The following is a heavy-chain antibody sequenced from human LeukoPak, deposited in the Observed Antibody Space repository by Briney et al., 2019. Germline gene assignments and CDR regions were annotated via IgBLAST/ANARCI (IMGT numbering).Heavy chain of an antibody. J-gene: IGHJ4*02. D-gene: IGHD6-19*01. Sequence: PGGSLRLSCAASGFSFNSFEMSWVRQAPGKGLEWVSYISSSGSTIYYADSVKGQFTISRDNAKNSLYLQMNSLRAEDTAVYYCARGWYNSGYYCDYWGQGTLVTVSS. CDR2: ISSSGSTI. V-gene: IGHV3-48*03. CDR3: ARGWYNSGYYCDY. CDR1: GFSFNSFE.